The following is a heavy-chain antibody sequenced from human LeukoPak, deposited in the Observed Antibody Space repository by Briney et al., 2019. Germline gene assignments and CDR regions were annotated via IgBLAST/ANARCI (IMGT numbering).Heavy chain of an antibody. CDR2: ISSSSSYI. J-gene: IGHJ4*02. V-gene: IGHV3-21*01. CDR3: ARDIDSSGYYSPTVDY. CDR1: GFTFSSYA. D-gene: IGHD3-22*01. Sequence: PGGSLRLSCAASGFTFSSYAMNWVRQAPGKGLEWVSSISSSSSYIYYADSVKGRFTISRDNAKNPLYLQMNSLRAEDTAVYYCARDIDSSGYYSPTVDYWGQGTLVTVSS.